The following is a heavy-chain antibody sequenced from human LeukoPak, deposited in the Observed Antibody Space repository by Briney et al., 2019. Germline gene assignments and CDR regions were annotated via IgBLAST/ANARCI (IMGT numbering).Heavy chain of an antibody. J-gene: IGHJ3*02. CDR3: ARSVIVLAGAAFYI. V-gene: IGHV4-61*03. CDR2: IYYSATT. Sequence: XXPXXXLEWVXYIYYSATTNYNPSLKTRVTISLDTSKNHFSLKLSSVTAADAAVYYCARSVIVLAGAAFYIWGQGTMVTVSS. D-gene: IGHD2/OR15-2a*01.